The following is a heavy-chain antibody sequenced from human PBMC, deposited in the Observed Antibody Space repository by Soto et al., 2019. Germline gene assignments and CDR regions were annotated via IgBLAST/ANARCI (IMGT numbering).Heavy chain of an antibody. CDR3: ASNVDTGGTADAFDI. J-gene: IGHJ3*02. Sequence: GESLKISCAASGFTFSSYAMHWVRQAPGKGLEWVAVISYDGSNKYYADSVKGRFTISRDNSKNTLYLQMNSLRAEDTAVYYCASNVDTGGTADAFDIWGQGTMVTVS. CDR1: GFTFSSYA. CDR2: ISYDGSNK. V-gene: IGHV3-30-3*01. D-gene: IGHD5-18*01.